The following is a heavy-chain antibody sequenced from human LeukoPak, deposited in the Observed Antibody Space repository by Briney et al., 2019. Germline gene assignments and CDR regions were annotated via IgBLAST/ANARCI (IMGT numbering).Heavy chain of an antibody. Sequence: PGGSLRLSCAASRFPFSSYTMHWVRQAPGKGLEWVSSISESSTDIYYTSSLKGRFAISRDNAKKSLYLQMNSLRVEDTAVYYCAGGSGTYSPDYWGQGTLVTVSS. CDR1: RFPFSSYT. CDR2: ISESSTDI. D-gene: IGHD3-16*01. CDR3: AGGSGTYSPDY. J-gene: IGHJ4*02. V-gene: IGHV3-21*01.